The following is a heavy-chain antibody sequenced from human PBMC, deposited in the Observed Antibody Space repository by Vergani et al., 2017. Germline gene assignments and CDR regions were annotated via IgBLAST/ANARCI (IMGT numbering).Heavy chain of an antibody. CDR3: ARGYCSGGSCYFRDPYYYYYCMDV. Sequence: QVQLVQSGAEVKKPGASVKVSCKASGYTFTSYGISWVRQAPGQGLEWMGWISAYNGNTNYAQKLQGRVTMTTDTSTSTAYMELRSLRSDDTAVYYCARGYCSGGSCYFRDPYYYYYCMDVWGQGTTVTVSS. J-gene: IGHJ6*02. CDR1: GYTFTSYG. CDR2: ISAYNGNT. D-gene: IGHD2-15*01. V-gene: IGHV1-18*01.